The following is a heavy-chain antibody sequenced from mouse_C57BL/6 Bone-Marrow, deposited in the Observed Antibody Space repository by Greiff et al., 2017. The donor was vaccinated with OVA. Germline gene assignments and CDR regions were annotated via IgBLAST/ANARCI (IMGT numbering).Heavy chain of an antibody. CDR2: IDPSDSYT. CDR1: GYTFTSYW. CDR3: ARKRGTWGERYWDFDV. V-gene: IGHV1-69*01. Sequence: QVQLQQPGAELVMPGASVKLSCKASGYTFTSYWMHWVKQRPGQGLEWIGEIDPSDSYTNYNQKFKGKSTLTVDKSSSTAYMQLSSLTSEDSAVYYCARKRGTWGERYWDFDVWGKGTTVTVSS. J-gene: IGHJ1*03.